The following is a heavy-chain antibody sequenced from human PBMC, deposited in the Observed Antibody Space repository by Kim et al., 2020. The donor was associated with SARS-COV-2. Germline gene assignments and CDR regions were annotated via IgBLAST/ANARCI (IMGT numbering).Heavy chain of an antibody. V-gene: IGHV4-39*01. CDR2: IYYSGST. J-gene: IGHJ5*02. D-gene: IGHD3-3*01. CDR3: ARHGADFWSGYRPRGWFDP. CDR1: GGSISSSSYY. Sequence: SETLSLTCTVSGGSISSSSYYWGWIRQPPGKGLEWIGSIYYSGSTYYNPSLKSRVTISVDTSKNQFSLKLSSVTAADTAVYYCARHGADFWSGYRPRGWFDPWGQGTLVTVSS.